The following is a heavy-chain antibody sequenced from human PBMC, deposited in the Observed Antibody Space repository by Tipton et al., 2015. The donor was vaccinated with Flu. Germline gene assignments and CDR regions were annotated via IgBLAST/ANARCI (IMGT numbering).Heavy chain of an antibody. V-gene: IGHV4-38-2*02. CDR1: GYYISSGYY. CDR2: IYHSGNT. J-gene: IGHJ4*02. D-gene: IGHD3-22*01. CDR3: ARVGPDSSGLD. Sequence: TLSLTCIVSGYYISSGYYWGWIRQPPGKGLEWIGSIYHSGNTYYNPSLKSRVTISVDTSNNQFSLKLSSVTAADTAVYYCARVGPDSSGLDRGQGTRVTVSS.